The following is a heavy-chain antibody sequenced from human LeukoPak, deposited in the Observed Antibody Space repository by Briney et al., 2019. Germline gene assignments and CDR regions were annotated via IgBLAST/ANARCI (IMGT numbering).Heavy chain of an antibody. Sequence: ASVKISCKVSGYTFTDYYMHWVQQAPGKGLEWMGLVDPEDGETIYAEKFQGRVTITADTSTDTAYMELSSLRSEDTAVYYCTTTIVLMVYAIFDCWGQGTLVTVSS. CDR3: TTTIVLMVYAIFDC. V-gene: IGHV1-69-2*01. J-gene: IGHJ4*02. CDR1: GYTFTDYY. CDR2: VDPEDGET. D-gene: IGHD2-8*01.